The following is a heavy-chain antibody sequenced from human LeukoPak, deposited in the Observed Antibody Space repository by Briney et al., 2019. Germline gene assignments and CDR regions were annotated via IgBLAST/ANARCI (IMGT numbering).Heavy chain of an antibody. Sequence: SETLSLTCTVSGGSISSYYWSWIRQPPGKGLEWIGYIFYTGSTNYNPSLKSRVTISVLTSKNRFSLKLSSVTAADTAVYYCATITGGDDAFDIWGQGTMVTLSS. J-gene: IGHJ3*02. D-gene: IGHD1-14*01. CDR2: IFYTGST. CDR3: ATITGGDDAFDI. V-gene: IGHV4-59*01. CDR1: GGSISSYY.